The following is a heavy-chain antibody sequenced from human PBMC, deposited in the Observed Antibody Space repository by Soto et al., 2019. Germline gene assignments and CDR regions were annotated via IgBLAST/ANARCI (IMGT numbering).Heavy chain of an antibody. Sequence: SETLSLTCTVSGGSISSGGYYWSWIRQHPGKGLEWIGYIYYSGSTYYTPSLESRVTISVDTSKNQFSLKLSSVTAADTAVYYCASTYYNDSSGPFDYCGQGTLVTVSS. CDR2: IYYSGST. CDR1: GGSISSGGYY. D-gene: IGHD3-22*01. V-gene: IGHV4-31*03. J-gene: IGHJ4*02. CDR3: ASTYYNDSSGPFDY.